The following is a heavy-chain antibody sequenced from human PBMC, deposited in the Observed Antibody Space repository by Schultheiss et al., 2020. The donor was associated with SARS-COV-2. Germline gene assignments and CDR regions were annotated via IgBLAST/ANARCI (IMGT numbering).Heavy chain of an antibody. J-gene: IGHJ4*02. V-gene: IGHV4-38-2*01. Sequence: SETLSLTCAVSGYSISSGYYWSWIRQPPGKGLEWIGYIYYSGSTNYNPSLKSRVTISVDTSKNQFSLKLSSVTAADTAVYYCARGAGYYFDYWGQGTLVTVSS. CDR3: ARGAGYYFDY. D-gene: IGHD2-15*01. CDR2: IYYSGST. CDR1: GYSISSGYY.